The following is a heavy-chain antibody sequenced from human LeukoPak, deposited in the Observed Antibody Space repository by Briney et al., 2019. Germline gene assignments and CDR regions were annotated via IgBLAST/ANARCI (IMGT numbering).Heavy chain of an antibody. J-gene: IGHJ4*02. CDR1: GFTFSSYG. CDR3: AKSMVRGVIPYYFDY. D-gene: IGHD3-10*01. V-gene: IGHV3-30*02. CDR2: IRYDGSNK. Sequence: GGPLRLSCAASGFTFSSYGMHWVRQAPGKGLEWVAFIRYDGSNKYYADSVKGRFTISRDNSKNTLYLQMNSLRAEDTAVYYCAKSMVRGVIPYYFDYWGQGTLVTVSS.